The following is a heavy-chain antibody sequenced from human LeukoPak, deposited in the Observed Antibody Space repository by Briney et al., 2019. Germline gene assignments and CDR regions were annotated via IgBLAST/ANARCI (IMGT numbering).Heavy chain of an antibody. J-gene: IGHJ4*02. CDR3: ARGGPYSSSLYDH. Sequence: SETLSLTCTVSGGSISTYYWSWIRQPPGKGLEWIGYIYDSGSTNSNPSLKSRVTISVDTSKNQFSLKLNSVTAADTAVYYCARGGPYSSSLYDHWGQRTLVTVSS. CDR1: GGSISTYY. D-gene: IGHD6-13*01. V-gene: IGHV4-59*01. CDR2: IYDSGST.